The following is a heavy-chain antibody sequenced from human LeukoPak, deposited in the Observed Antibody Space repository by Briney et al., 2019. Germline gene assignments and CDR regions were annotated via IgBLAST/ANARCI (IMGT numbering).Heavy chain of an antibody. V-gene: IGHV3-53*01. CDR3: ASKGQYCGTLTCKDY. J-gene: IGHJ4*02. D-gene: IGHD2-21*01. CDR2: IYGGGST. CDR1: GFTVSSNY. Sequence: PGGSLRLSCAASGFTVSSNYMSWVRQAPGKRLECVSLIYGGGSTYYADPVKGRFTISRDNSKNTIFLQLTSLRVEDTAVYYCASKGQYCGTLTCKDYWGRGTLVTVSS.